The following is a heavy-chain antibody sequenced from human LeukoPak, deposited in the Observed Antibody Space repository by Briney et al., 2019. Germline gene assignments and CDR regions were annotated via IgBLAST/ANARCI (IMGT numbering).Heavy chain of an antibody. CDR1: GGSISSSSYY. CDR3: ARSKPPRITMVRGVMGHFDY. V-gene: IGHV4-39*07. CDR2: IYYSGST. J-gene: IGHJ4*02. Sequence: SETLSLTCTVSGGSISSSSYYWGWIRQPPGKGLEWIGSIYYSGSTYYNPSLKSRVTISVDTSKNQFSLKLSSVTAADTAVYYCARSKPPRITMVRGVMGHFDYWGQGTLVTVSS. D-gene: IGHD3-10*01.